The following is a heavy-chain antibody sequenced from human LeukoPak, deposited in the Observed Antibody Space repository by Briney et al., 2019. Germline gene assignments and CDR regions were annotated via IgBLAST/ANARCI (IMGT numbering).Heavy chain of an antibody. V-gene: IGHV3-33*01. CDR3: ARAHYNWNEPPFDS. Sequence: GGSLRLSCAASGFFFSSYGMHWVRLAPGKGLEWVALIWYDGSNKYYADSVKGRFTISRDNSKDTLSLQMNSLRAEDTAVYYCARAHYNWNEPPFDSWGQGTLVTVSS. D-gene: IGHD1-20*01. J-gene: IGHJ4*02. CDR1: GFFFSSYG. CDR2: IWYDGSNK.